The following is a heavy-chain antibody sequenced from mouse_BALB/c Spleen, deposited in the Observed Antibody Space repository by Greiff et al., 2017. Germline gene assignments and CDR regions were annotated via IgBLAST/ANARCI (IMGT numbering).Heavy chain of an antibody. V-gene: IGHV1S127*01. CDR3: TIFYYDYDEGYYYAMDY. J-gene: IGHJ4*01. CDR2: IDPSDSYT. Sequence: QVQLQQPGAELVKPGASVKMSCKASGYTFTSYWMHWVKQRPGQGLEWIGTIDPSDSYTSYNQKFKGKATLTVDTSSSTAYMQLSSLTSEDSAVYYCTIFYYDYDEGYYYAMDYWGQGTSVTVSS. CDR1: GYTFTSYW. D-gene: IGHD2-4*01.